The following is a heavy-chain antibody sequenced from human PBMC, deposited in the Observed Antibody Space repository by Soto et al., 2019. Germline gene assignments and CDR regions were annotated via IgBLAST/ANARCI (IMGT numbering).Heavy chain of an antibody. CDR3: AKGGPFTGGFDP. J-gene: IGHJ5*02. CDR1: GLTLRSYA. CDR2: ISGRSAVP. D-gene: IGHD3-16*01. V-gene: IGHV3-23*01. Sequence: EGQLLQSGGDLVQPGGSLRLSCAGSGLTLRSYAMTWIRQTPEKGLEWVSTISGRSAVPSYADSVNGRFTVSRDNSKNTLYLQMNSLRPKHTAIYYCAKGGPFTGGFDPWGQGTLVTVSA.